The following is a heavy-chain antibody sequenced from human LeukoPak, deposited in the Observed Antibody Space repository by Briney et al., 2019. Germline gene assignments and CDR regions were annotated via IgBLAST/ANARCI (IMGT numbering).Heavy chain of an antibody. J-gene: IGHJ3*02. D-gene: IGHD5-18*01. CDR3: ARADTGRLHGLDI. Sequence: KPGGSLRLSCAASGFSVGNYYMIWVRQAPGKGLEWVSTIYSTGTTYYADSVKDRFTISRDNANNTLYLQMNSLRDEDTAVYYCARADTGRLHGLDIWGQGTRVTVSS. CDR2: IYSTGTT. V-gene: IGHV3-69-1*01. CDR1: GFSVGNYY.